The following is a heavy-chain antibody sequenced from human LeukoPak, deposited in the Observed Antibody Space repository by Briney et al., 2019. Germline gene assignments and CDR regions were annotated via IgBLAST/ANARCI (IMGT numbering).Heavy chain of an antibody. J-gene: IGHJ4*02. D-gene: IGHD2-2*01. CDR3: ASGSAYCSSTSCYRSKSYFDY. CDR1: GYSISSGYY. Sequence: SETLSLTCTVSGYSISSGYYWGWIRQPPGKGLEWIGSIYHSGSTYYNPSLKSRVTISVDTSKNQFSLKLSSVTAAETAVYYSASGSAYCSSTSCYRSKSYFDYWGQGTLVTVSS. V-gene: IGHV4-38-2*02. CDR2: IYHSGST.